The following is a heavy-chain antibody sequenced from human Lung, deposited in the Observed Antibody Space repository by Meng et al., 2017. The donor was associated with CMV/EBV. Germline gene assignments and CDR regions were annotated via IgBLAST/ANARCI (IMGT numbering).Heavy chain of an antibody. CDR2: ITWDGIST. CDR3: AKDNDYDSSGYYFDD. V-gene: IGHV3-43D*04. J-gene: IGHJ4*02. CDR1: GFSFDDYA. D-gene: IGHD3-22*01. Sequence: SCAASGFSFDDYAMHWVRQAPGKGLEWVSLITWDGISTYYADSVKGRFTISRDNSKNFLYLEMHSLRAEDSAFYYCAKDNDYDSSGYYFDDWGQGXLVTVSS.